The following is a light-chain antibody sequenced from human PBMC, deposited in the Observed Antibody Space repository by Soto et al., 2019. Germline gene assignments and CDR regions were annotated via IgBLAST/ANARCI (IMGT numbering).Light chain of an antibody. CDR1: SSDVGGYNY. Sequence: QPVLTQPASVSGSPGQSITISCTGTSSDVGGYNYVSWYQQHPGKAPKLMIYEVSNRPSGVSNRFSGSKSGNTASLTISGLQAEDEADYYCSSYISSSTVVFGGGTKLTVL. CDR3: SSYISSSTVV. CDR2: EVS. V-gene: IGLV2-14*01. J-gene: IGLJ2*01.